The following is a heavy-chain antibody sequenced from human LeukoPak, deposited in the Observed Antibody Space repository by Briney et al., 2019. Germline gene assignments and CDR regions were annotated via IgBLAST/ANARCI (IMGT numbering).Heavy chain of an antibody. V-gene: IGHV4-39*07. J-gene: IGHJ6*03. CDR1: GGSISSSSYY. CDR2: IYYSGST. D-gene: IGHD2-15*01. CDR3: ARGGWSYYYMDV. Sequence: KTSETLSLTCTVSGGSISSSSYYWGWIRQPPGKGLEWIGSIYYSGSTYYNPSLKSRVTILVDTSKNQFSLKLSSVTAADTAVYYCARGGWSYYYMDVWGKGTTVTVSS.